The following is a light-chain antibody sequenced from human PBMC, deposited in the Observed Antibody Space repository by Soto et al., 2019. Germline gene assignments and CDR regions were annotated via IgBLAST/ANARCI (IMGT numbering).Light chain of an antibody. Sequence: QSVLTQPASVSGSPGQSITISCGGTSSDVGAYIYVSWYQQYPGKAPKLIIYEVNNRPSGVSGRFSGSKSDTTAYLTISGLQAEDEADYYCSSYSDSDTKVSGTGTKLTVL. J-gene: IGLJ1*01. CDR3: SSYSDSDTKV. CDR1: SSDVGAYIY. V-gene: IGLV2-14*03. CDR2: EVN.